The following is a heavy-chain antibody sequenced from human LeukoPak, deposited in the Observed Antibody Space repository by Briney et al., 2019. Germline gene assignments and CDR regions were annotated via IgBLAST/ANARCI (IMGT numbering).Heavy chain of an antibody. CDR2: ISASGGST. D-gene: IGHD3-10*01. Sequence: GGSLRLSCAASGFTFSSYAMSWVRQAPGKGLEWVSRISASGGSTYYTDSVRGRFTISRDNSKNTLYLQMNSLRAEDTALYYCATPHTGPGGGTNYPPHYWGQGTLVTVSS. V-gene: IGHV3-23*01. CDR3: ATPHTGPGGGTNYPPHY. CDR1: GFTFSSYA. J-gene: IGHJ4*02.